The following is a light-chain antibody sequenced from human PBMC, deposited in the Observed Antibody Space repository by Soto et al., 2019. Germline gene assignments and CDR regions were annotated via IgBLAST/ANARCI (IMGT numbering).Light chain of an antibody. J-gene: IGKJ1*01. Sequence: DIHITHSPSSLSASVVYIFTITCRASHSISSYLNWYQQKPGKAPKLLIYAASSLQSGVPSRFSGSGSGTDFTLTISSLQPVDFATYYCQQYNTYPRTFGLGTKVDIK. V-gene: IGKV1-39*01. CDR3: QQYNTYPRT. CDR2: AAS. CDR1: HSISSY.